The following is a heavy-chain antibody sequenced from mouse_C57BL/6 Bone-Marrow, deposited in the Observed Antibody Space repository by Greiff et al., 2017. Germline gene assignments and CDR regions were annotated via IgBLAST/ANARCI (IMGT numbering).Heavy chain of an antibody. CDR3: ARYIPSGFGLAY. CDR1: GFTFTDYY. J-gene: IGHJ3*01. V-gene: IGHV7-3*01. D-gene: IGHD1-3*01. Sequence: EVKLMESGGGLVQPGGSLSLSCAASGFTFTDYYMSWVRQPPGKALEWLGFIRNKANGYTTEYSASVKGRFTISSDNYQRILYLQMNALRAEDSATEYCARYIPSGFGLAYWGQGTLVTVSA. CDR2: IRNKANGYTT.